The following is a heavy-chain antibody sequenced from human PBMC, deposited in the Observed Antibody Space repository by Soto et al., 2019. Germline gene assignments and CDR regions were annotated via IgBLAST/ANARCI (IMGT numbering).Heavy chain of an antibody. CDR3: AGLTTVKDY. D-gene: IGHD4-17*01. Sequence: SETLSLTCTVSGGSISSSSYYWGWIRQPPGKGLEWIGSIYYSGSTYYNPSLRSRVTISVDTSKNQFSLKLSSVTAADTAVYYCAGLTTVKDYWGQGTLVTVSS. J-gene: IGHJ4*02. CDR1: GGSISSSSYY. CDR2: IYYSGST. V-gene: IGHV4-39*07.